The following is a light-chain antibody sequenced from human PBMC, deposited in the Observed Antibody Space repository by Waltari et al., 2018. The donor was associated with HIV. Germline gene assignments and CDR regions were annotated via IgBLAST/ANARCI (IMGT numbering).Light chain of an antibody. Sequence: LVVTQSPSASASLGASVTLTCTLSSGRNSYAIAWHQQQPEKGPRYLMRLISDGSHTKGAGIPDRFSGSSSGAERYLTISSLQSEDEADYYCQTWGPGIEVFGGGTKLTVL. CDR3: QTWGPGIEV. CDR2: LISDGSH. CDR1: SGRNSYA. V-gene: IGLV4-69*02. J-gene: IGLJ3*02.